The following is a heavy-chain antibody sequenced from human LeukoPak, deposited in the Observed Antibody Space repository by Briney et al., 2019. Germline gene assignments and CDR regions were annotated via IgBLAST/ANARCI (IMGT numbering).Heavy chain of an antibody. Sequence: GGSLRLSXAASGFTVSSNHMSWVRQAPGKGLEWVSIIYSDGSTYYADSVKGRFTISRDNSKNALYLQMNSLRVEDTAVYYCARVLVASGTYDAFDIWGQGTMVTVSS. J-gene: IGHJ3*02. CDR2: IYSDGST. CDR1: GFTVSSNH. V-gene: IGHV3-66*02. CDR3: ARVLVASGTYDAFDI. D-gene: IGHD1-26*01.